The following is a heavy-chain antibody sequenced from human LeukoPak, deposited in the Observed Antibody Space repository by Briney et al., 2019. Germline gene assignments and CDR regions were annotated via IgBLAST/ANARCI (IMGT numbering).Heavy chain of an antibody. V-gene: IGHV4-34*01. CDR3: ARGYWFDP. Sequence: SETLSLTCAVYGGSFSGYYWSWIRQPPGKGLEWIGEINHGGSTNYNPSLKSRVTISVDTSKNQFSLKLSSVTAADTAVYYCARGYWFDPWGQGTLVTVSS. CDR2: INHGGST. CDR1: GGSFSGYY. J-gene: IGHJ5*02.